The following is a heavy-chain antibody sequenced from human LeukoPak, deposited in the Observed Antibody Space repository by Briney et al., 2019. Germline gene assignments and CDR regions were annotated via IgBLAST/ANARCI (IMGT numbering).Heavy chain of an antibody. Sequence: PGGTLRLSCAVSGFTISNYGMNWVRQAPGKGLEWLSYIRSDSSTKYYADSVEGRFTISRDNAQNSLYLQMNSLRAEDTAVYYCARKGLTHRGDAFDIWGQGTMVTVSS. CDR2: IRSDSSTK. CDR3: ARKGLTHRGDAFDI. D-gene: IGHD3-9*01. CDR1: GFTISNYG. V-gene: IGHV3-48*01. J-gene: IGHJ3*02.